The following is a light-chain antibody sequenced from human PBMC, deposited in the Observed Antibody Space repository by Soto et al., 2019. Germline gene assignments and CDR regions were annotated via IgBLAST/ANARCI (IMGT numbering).Light chain of an antibody. CDR1: STHLGGYNY. CDR2: EVS. J-gene: IGLJ1*01. V-gene: IGLV2-14*01. CDR3: RSYTSTDTPFV. Sequence: LPCSVCGSPGQSIAISCTGTSTHLGGYNYVSWYQHHPGKGPKLIIYEVSNRPSGVSDRFSGSKSGNKASLIISNLEADDESDYYCRSYTSTDTPFVFGTGTKVTVL.